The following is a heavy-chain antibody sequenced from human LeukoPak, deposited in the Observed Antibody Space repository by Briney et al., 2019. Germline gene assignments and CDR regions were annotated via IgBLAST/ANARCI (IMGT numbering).Heavy chain of an antibody. CDR1: GGSISSSSYY. CDR2: IYYSGST. D-gene: IGHD6-13*01. V-gene: IGHV4-39*01. J-gene: IGHJ4*02. CDR3: ARLEGIAAAGY. Sequence: PSETLSLTCTVSGGSISSSSYYWGWIRQPPGKGLEWIGSIYYSGSTYYNPSLKSRVTISEDTTKNRFSLKLSSVTAAERAVYCCARLEGIAAAGYWGQGNLVTVSS.